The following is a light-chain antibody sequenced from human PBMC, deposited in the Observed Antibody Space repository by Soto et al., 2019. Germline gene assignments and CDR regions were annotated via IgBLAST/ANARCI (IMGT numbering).Light chain of an antibody. V-gene: IGKV1-8*01. CDR3: QQYFSYPYT. Sequence: AIRMTQSPSSFSAPTGDRVTITCRASQDISSYLAWYQQKVGKAPKLLIYAAATLQRGAPSRFSGSGSGTDFTLTISRLQSEDFATYYCQQYFSYPYTFGQGTKLEI. CDR1: QDISSY. CDR2: AAA. J-gene: IGKJ2*01.